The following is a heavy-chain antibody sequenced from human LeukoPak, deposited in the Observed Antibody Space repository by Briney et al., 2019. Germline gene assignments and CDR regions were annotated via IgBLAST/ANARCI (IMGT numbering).Heavy chain of an antibody. Sequence: ASVKVFCKASGYTFTSYGISWVRQAPGQGLEWMGWISANNGNTNYAQKLQGRVTMTTDTSTRTSYMELRSLRSDDTAVYYGARGCRCSRELPIDYWGQGTLVTVSS. CDR1: GYTFTSYG. CDR3: ARGCRCSRELPIDY. CDR2: ISANNGNT. J-gene: IGHJ4*02. D-gene: IGHD3-10*01. V-gene: IGHV1-18*01.